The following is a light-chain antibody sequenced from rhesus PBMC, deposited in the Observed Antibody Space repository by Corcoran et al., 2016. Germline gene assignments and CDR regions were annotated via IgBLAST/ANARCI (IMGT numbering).Light chain of an antibody. CDR2: SAS. V-gene: IGKV1-33*02. Sequence: DIQMTQSPSSLSASVGDTVTITCRASQGIINNLAWYQQQPGKVPNLLIYSASTFQSGVPSRVSGSGSGADFTLTISSLQPEDFASYYCQHGYGTPWTFGQGTKVEIK. CDR3: QHGYGTPWT. CDR1: QGIINN. J-gene: IGKJ1*01.